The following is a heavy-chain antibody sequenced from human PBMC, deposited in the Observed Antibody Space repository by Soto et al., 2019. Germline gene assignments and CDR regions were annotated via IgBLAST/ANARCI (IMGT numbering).Heavy chain of an antibody. D-gene: IGHD1-1*01. V-gene: IGHV5-51*01. Sequence: PGESLKISCKGSGYNFAGYWIAWVRQMPGKGLELMGIIYPSDSDTRYRPSFQGQVTISADKSISSAYLQWSSLRASDTAMYYCARGEASTRTFDYWGQGTPVTVSS. CDR1: GYNFAGYW. CDR2: IYPSDSDT. J-gene: IGHJ4*02. CDR3: ARGEASTRTFDY.